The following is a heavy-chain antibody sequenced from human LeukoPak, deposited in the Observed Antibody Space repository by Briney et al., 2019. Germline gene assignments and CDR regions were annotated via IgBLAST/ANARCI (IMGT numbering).Heavy chain of an antibody. J-gene: IGHJ5*02. Sequence: GGSLRLSCAASGFTFNIYWMTWVRQAPGKGLEWVANIKQDGTEKYYVDSVKGRFTISRDNAKNTVYLQMSSLRAEDTAVYYCARDYDGGTFGFSWGQGTLVIVSS. V-gene: IGHV3-7*01. CDR1: GFTFNIYW. D-gene: IGHD3-16*01. CDR2: IKQDGTEK. CDR3: ARDYDGGTFGFS.